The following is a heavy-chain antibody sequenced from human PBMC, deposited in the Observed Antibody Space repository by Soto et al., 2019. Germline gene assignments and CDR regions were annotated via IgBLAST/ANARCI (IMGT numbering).Heavy chain of an antibody. CDR3: AKSSSSVRNFEY. J-gene: IGHJ4*02. V-gene: IGHV5-51*01. Sequence: PGESLKISCKGSGYSFPSYLIGWVRQMPGKGLEWMGIIYPGDSDTRYSPSFQGQVTISADKSISTAYLQWSSLRASDTAMYYCAKSSSSVRNFEYWGQGTLVTVSS. CDR2: IYPGDSDT. D-gene: IGHD6-6*01. CDR1: GYSFPSYL.